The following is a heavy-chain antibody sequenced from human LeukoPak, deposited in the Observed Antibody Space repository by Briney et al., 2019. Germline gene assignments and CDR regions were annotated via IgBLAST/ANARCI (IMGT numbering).Heavy chain of an antibody. CDR1: GFTFSNYG. D-gene: IGHD2-21*02. J-gene: IGHJ6*02. Sequence: GGSLRLSCAAAGFTFSNYGIHWVRQAPGKGLEWVSSVGSDNKPHYSESVKGRFSISRDNSKSMLFLQLNSLRAEDTALYYCSTGVRDCVCFAYWGQGTTVTVSS. CDR2: VGSDNKP. CDR3: STGVRDCVCFAY. V-gene: IGHV3-23*05.